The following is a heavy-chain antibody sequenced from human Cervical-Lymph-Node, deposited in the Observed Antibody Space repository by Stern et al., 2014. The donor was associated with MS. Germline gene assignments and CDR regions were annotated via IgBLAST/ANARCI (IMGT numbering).Heavy chain of an antibody. CDR3: VRTESFYYYDGMDV. Sequence: VQLVESGGGVVPPGRSLRLSCADSGSTFSKSAMHWVRQAPGKGLEWVAVISHDGSNEQYGDSVKGRLAISRDNSRNTLSLEIYSLRAEDTAVYYCVRTESFYYYDGMDVWGHGTTVIVSS. CDR1: GSTFSKSA. CDR2: ISHDGSNE. J-gene: IGHJ6*02. V-gene: IGHV3-30*09.